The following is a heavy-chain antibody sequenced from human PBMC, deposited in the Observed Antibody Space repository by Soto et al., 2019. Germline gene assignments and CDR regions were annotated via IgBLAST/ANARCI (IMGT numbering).Heavy chain of an antibody. D-gene: IGHD3-9*01. V-gene: IGHV1-69*06. CDR1: GGTFSSYA. CDR2: IIPIFGTA. Sequence: QVQLVQSGAEVKKPGSSVKVSCKASGGTFSSYAISWVRQAPGQGLEWMGGIIPIFGTANYAQKFQGRVTITADKSTSTAYMELSSLRSEDTAVYYCARDYDILIGYLFDYYGMDVWGQGTTVTVSS. CDR3: ARDYDILIGYLFDYYGMDV. J-gene: IGHJ6*02.